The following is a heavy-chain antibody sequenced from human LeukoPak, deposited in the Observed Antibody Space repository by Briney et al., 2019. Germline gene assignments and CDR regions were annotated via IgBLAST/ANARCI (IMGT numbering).Heavy chain of an antibody. Sequence: SGPTLVKPTQTLTLTCTSSGFSLSTSGVGVGWIRQPPGKALEWLALIYWDDDKRYSPSLKSRLTITKDTSKSQVVLTMTNMDPVDTATYYCAHSRDDMVRGYFDYWGQGTLVTVSS. V-gene: IGHV2-5*02. CDR1: GFSLSTSGVG. CDR2: IYWDDDK. CDR3: AHSRDDMVRGYFDY. D-gene: IGHD3-10*01. J-gene: IGHJ4*02.